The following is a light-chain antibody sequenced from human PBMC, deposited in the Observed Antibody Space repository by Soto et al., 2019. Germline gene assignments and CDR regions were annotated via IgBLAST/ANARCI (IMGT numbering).Light chain of an antibody. CDR3: CSYAGSSTPHNV. CDR1: SSDVGSYNL. CDR2: EGS. Sequence: QSVLTQPASVSGSPGQSITISCTGTSSDVGSYNLVSWYQQHPDKAPKLMIYEGSKRPSGVSNRFSGSKSGNTASLTSSGLQAEDEADYYCCSYAGSSTPHNVFGPGTKLTVL. J-gene: IGLJ1*01. V-gene: IGLV2-23*01.